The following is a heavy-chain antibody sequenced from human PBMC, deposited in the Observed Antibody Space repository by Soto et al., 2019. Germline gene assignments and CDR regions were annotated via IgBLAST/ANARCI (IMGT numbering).Heavy chain of an antibody. CDR1: GFPISRITYY. Sequence: PSETLFLTFTVSGFPISRITYYWVWIRQPPGKGLEWIGNIYYSGSTYYNPSLKSRVTISLDTPKNQFSLKLSSVTAADTAVYYCARRRAFYPMDVWGQGTTVTVSS. CDR3: ARRRAFYPMDV. J-gene: IGHJ6*02. CDR2: IYYSGST. D-gene: IGHD1-26*01. V-gene: IGHV4-39*01.